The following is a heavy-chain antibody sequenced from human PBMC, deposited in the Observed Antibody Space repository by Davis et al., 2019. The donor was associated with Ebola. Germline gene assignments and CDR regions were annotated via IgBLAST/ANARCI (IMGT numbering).Heavy chain of an antibody. CDR2: INSDGSST. Sequence: GESLKISCAASGFTFSSYWMHWVRQAPGKGLVWVSRINSDGSSTSYADSVKGRFTISRDNAKNTLYLQMNSLRAEDTAVYYCARIVGARYYFDYWGQGTLVTVSS. CDR3: ARIVGARYYFDY. D-gene: IGHD1-26*01. J-gene: IGHJ4*02. V-gene: IGHV3-74*01. CDR1: GFTFSSYW.